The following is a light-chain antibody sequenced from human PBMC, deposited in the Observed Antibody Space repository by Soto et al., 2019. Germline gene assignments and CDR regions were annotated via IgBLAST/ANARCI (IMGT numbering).Light chain of an antibody. CDR2: GAS. CDR3: QLYAGSPYT. V-gene: IGKV3-20*01. CDR1: QSVSSSY. J-gene: IGKJ2*01. Sequence: EIVLTQSPGTLSLSPGERATLSCRASQSVSSSYLAWYQQKPGQAPRLLISGASRRATGIPDRFSGSGSGTDFTLTISRLEPEDFSVYYCQLYAGSPYTFGQGTKLDIK.